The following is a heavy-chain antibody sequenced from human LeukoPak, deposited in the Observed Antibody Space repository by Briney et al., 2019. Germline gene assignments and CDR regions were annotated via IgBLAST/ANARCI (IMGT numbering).Heavy chain of an antibody. V-gene: IGHV3-23*01. J-gene: IGHJ3*02. CDR2: ISGSGGST. Sequence: GGSLRLSCAASGFTFSSYAMSWVRQAPGKGLEWVSAISGSGGSTYYADSVKGRFTISRDNSKNTLYLQMNSLRAEDTAVYYCAKGGYYYDSSGYWYAFDIWGQGTMVTVPS. CDR3: AKGGYYYDSSGYWYAFDI. CDR1: GFTFSSYA. D-gene: IGHD3-22*01.